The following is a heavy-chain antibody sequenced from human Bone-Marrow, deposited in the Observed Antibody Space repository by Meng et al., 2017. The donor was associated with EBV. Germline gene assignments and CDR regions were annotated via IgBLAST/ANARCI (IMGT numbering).Heavy chain of an antibody. Sequence: QLALQEAGPGPGKPSRTLSLTCAVSGGSISSGGYSWSWIRQPPGKGLEWIGYIYHSGSTYYNPSLKSRVTISVDRSKNQFSLKLSSVTAADTAVYYCARVVARSYFDYWGQGTLVTVSS. CDR2: IYHSGST. CDR1: GGSISSGGYS. CDR3: ARVVARSYFDY. J-gene: IGHJ4*02. V-gene: IGHV4-30-2*01.